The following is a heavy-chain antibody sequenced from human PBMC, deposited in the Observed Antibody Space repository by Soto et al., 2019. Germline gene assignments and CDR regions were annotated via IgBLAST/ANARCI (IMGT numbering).Heavy chain of an antibody. V-gene: IGHV4-59*11. Sequence: SETLSLTCNVSGGSMTSHYWGCIRQPPGRGLEYIGYSYYSGSTTYNPSLKSRVTISVDTSKNQFSLKVRSVTPADTAVYYCARGSGSLGYDIDYWGQGTLVTVSS. D-gene: IGHD5-12*01. CDR2: SYYSGST. J-gene: IGHJ4*02. CDR1: GGSMTSHY. CDR3: ARGSGSLGYDIDY.